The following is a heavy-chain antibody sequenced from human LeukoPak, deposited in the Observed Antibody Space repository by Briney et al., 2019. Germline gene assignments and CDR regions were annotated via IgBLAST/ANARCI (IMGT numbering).Heavy chain of an antibody. CDR1: GGSISSSSYY. J-gene: IGHJ4*02. CDR2: IYYSGST. CDR3: ARRLWELERRGGSAWDDY. Sequence: SETLSLTCTVSGGSISSSSYYWGWIRQPPGKGLEWIGSIYYSGSTYYNPSLKSRVTISVDTSKNQFSLKLSSVTAADTAVYYCARRLWELERRGGSAWDDYWGQGTLVTVSS. V-gene: IGHV4-39*01. D-gene: IGHD1-1*01.